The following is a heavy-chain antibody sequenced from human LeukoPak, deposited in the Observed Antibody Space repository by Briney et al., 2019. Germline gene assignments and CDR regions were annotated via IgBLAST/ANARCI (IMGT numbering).Heavy chain of an antibody. J-gene: IGHJ4*02. V-gene: IGHV3-21*01. CDR1: RFTFSSYT. Sequence: GGSLRLSCAASRFTFSSYTMNWVRQAPGKGLEWVSSISSSSYYIYYADSVKGRFTISRDNAKNSVYLQMNSLRDEDTAVYYCVRVGDYYDSGGYQGFDYWGQGTLVTVSS. CDR2: ISSSSYYI. CDR3: VRVGDYYDSGGYQGFDY. D-gene: IGHD3-22*01.